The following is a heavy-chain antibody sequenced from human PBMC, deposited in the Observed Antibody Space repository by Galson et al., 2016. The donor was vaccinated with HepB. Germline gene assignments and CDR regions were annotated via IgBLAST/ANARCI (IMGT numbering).Heavy chain of an antibody. J-gene: IGHJ4*02. D-gene: IGHD2-15*01. V-gene: IGHV4-34*01. CDR1: GGSLRGYY. CDR2: IKHSGST. CDR3: ARGSAAATYFDY. Sequence: SETLSLTCAVHGGSLRGYYWSWIRQPPGKGLEWIGEIKHSGSTNCNPSLKSRVTISVDMSKNHFSLKLNSVTAADTGVYYCARGSAAATYFDYWGQGTLVTVSS.